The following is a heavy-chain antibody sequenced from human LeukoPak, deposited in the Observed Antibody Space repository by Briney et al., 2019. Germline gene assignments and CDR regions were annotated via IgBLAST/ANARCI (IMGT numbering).Heavy chain of an antibody. V-gene: IGHV3-7*01. CDR3: ARAEGRLRGFHYYYYGMDV. CDR1: GFTFSSYW. Sequence: GGSLRLSCAASGFTFSSYWMSWVRQAPGKGLEWVANIKQDGSEKYYVDSVKGRFTISRDNAKNSLYLQMNSLRAEDTAVYYCARAEGRLRGFHYYYYGMDVWGQGTTVTVSS. CDR2: IKQDGSEK. D-gene: IGHD6-25*01. J-gene: IGHJ6*02.